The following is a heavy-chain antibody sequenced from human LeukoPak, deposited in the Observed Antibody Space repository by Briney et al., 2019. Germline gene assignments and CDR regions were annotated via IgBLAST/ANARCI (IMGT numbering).Heavy chain of an antibody. Sequence: PGGSLRLSCAASGFTFSSYGMHWVRQAPGKGLEWVAVISYDGSNKYYADSVKGRFTISRDNSKNTLYLQMNSLRAEDTAVYYCAKVPSSSSGYYYGMDVWGQGTTVTVSS. D-gene: IGHD6-6*01. CDR1: GFTFSSYG. CDR2: ISYDGSNK. CDR3: AKVPSSSSGYYYGMDV. V-gene: IGHV3-30*18. J-gene: IGHJ6*02.